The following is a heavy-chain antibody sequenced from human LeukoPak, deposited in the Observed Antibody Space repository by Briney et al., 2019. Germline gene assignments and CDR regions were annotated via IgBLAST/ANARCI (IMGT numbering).Heavy chain of an antibody. D-gene: IGHD2-2*01. CDR2: TSFRGGSE. CDR1: GFTFSSYT. J-gene: IGHJ4*02. V-gene: IGHV3-30-3*01. Sequence: GRSLTLSCAASGFTFSSYTMHWVRQAPGKGLEWVAATSFRGGSEYYTDSVKGRFTISRDNSKGTFYLQMSSLRVEDTAVYYCARSYAYGSYLVDYWGQGTLVTVSS. CDR3: ARSYAYGSYLVDY.